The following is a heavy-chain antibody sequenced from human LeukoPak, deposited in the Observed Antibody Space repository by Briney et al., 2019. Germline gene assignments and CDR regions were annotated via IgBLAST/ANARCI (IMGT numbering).Heavy chain of an antibody. CDR2: ISSNGCST. CDR1: GFTFSSYA. Sequence: GGSLRLSCAASGFTFSSYAMHWFRQAPGKGLEYVSAISSNGCSTYYANSVKGRFTISRDNSKNTLYLQMNSLRAEDTAVYYCANDFGSGYPIDYWGQGTLVTVSS. CDR3: ANDFGSGYPIDY. J-gene: IGHJ4*02. D-gene: IGHD3-3*01. V-gene: IGHV3-64*01.